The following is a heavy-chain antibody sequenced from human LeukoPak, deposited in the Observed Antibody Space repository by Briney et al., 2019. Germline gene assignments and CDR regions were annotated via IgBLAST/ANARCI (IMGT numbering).Heavy chain of an antibody. CDR1: GDSVSSNSVT. Sequence: SQTLSLTCAISGDSVSSNSVTWNWIRQSPSRGLEWLSRTYYRSTWYNDYAVSVRGRITVNPDTSKNQFSLHLNSVTPEDTAVYYCARRLTQYDCFDPWGQGILVTASS. CDR2: TYYRSTWYN. V-gene: IGHV6-1*01. CDR3: ARRLTQYDCFDP. D-gene: IGHD2-2*01. J-gene: IGHJ5*02.